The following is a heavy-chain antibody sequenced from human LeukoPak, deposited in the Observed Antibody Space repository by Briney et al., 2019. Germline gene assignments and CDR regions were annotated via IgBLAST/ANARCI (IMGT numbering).Heavy chain of an antibody. CDR3: ARDPGLEWSSFDY. V-gene: IGHV4-4*02. CDR1: GGSISSSNW. J-gene: IGHJ4*02. CDR2: IYHSGST. Sequence: SETLSLTCAVSGGSISSSNWWSLVRPPPGKGKEWIGEIYHSGSTNYNPSLKSRVTISVDKSKNQFSLKLSSVTAADTAVYYCARDPGLEWSSFDYWGQGTLVTVSS. D-gene: IGHD3-3*01.